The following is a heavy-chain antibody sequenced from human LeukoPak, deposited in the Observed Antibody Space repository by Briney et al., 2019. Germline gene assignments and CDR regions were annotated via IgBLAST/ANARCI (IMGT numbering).Heavy chain of an antibody. CDR2: VDPEDGET. Sequence: GASVKVSCKAFGYTFTDYYIHWVKEAPGKGLEWMGRVDPEDGETTYAEKFQGRVTITADTSTDTAYMELNNLRSEDTAVYYYATMTTFDPWGQGTLVTVSP. CDR1: GYTFTDYY. D-gene: IGHD4-11*01. V-gene: IGHV1-69-2*01. J-gene: IGHJ5*02. CDR3: ATMTTFDP.